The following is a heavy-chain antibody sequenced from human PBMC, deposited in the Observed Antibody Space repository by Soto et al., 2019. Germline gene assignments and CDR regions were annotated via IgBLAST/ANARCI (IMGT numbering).Heavy chain of an antibody. Sequence: GGSLRLSCAASGFTFSSYSMNWVRQAPGKGLEWVSYISSSSSTIYYADSVKGRFTISRDNAKNSLYLQMNSLRAEDTAVYYCARDAPQFGGGFFDYWGQGTLVTVSS. CDR1: GFTFSSYS. D-gene: IGHD3-16*01. CDR2: ISSSSSTI. J-gene: IGHJ4*02. V-gene: IGHV3-48*01. CDR3: ARDAPQFGGGFFDY.